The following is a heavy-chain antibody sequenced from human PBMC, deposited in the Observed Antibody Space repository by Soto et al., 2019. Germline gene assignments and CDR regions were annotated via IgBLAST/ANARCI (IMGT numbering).Heavy chain of an antibody. CDR1: GFNFGTYG. CDR3: AKDRPRSSGSKQYYALDF. J-gene: IGHJ6*02. Sequence: GGSLRLSCTASGFNFGTYGMHWVRQAPGRGLEWVSVISFDGSNSYYEGSVKGRFTISRDTSKSMLYLQIYSLTAEDTAIYYCAKDRPRSSGSKQYYALDFWGQGTTVTVSS. D-gene: IGHD6-19*01. V-gene: IGHV3-30*18. CDR2: ISFDGSNS.